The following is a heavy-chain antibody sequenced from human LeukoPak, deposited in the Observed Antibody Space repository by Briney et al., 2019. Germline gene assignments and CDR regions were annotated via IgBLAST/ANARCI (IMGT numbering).Heavy chain of an antibody. D-gene: IGHD2-15*01. Sequence: GASVKVSCKASVDTFTVYYMYWVRQAPGQGLEWMGRINPNSGDTDYAQNFQGRVTMTRDTSTSTAYMELTNLRSDDTAVYYCARGYCSGGTCYLVENWFDPWGQGTLVTVSS. J-gene: IGHJ5*02. V-gene: IGHV1-2*06. CDR1: VDTFTVYY. CDR2: INPNSGDT. CDR3: ARGYCSGGTCYLVENWFDP.